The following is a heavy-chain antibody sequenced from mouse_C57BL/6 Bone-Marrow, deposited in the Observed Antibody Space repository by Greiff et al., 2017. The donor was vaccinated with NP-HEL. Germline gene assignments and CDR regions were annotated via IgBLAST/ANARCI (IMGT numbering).Heavy chain of an antibody. CDR2: IRNKANGYTT. V-gene: IGHV7-3*01. CDR1: GFTFTDYY. CDR3: GRCSLTHSHADY. J-gene: IGHJ2*01. D-gene: IGHD4-1*01. Sequence: EVQLVESGGGLVQPGGSLSLSCAASGFTFTDYYMSWVRQPPGKALEWLGFIRNKANGYTTEYSASVKGRFTISRDNSQSILYLQMNALRAEDSATYYCGRCSLTHSHADYWGQGTTLTVSS.